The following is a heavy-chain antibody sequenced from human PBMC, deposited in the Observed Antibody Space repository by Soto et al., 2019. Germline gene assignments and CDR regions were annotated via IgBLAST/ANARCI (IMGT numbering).Heavy chain of an antibody. Sequence: PSETLSLTCTVSGGSISSSSYYWGWIRQPPGKGLEWIGSIYYSGSTYYNPSLKSRVTISVDTSKNQFSLKLSSVTAADTVVYYCARHDLGYSGYDYLDYWGQGTLVTVSS. V-gene: IGHV4-39*01. CDR2: IYYSGST. CDR1: GGSISSSSYY. CDR3: ARHDLGYSGYDYLDY. D-gene: IGHD5-12*01. J-gene: IGHJ4*02.